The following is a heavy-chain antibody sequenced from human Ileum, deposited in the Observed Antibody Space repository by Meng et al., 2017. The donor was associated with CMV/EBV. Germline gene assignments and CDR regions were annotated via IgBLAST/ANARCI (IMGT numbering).Heavy chain of an antibody. CDR3: ARGRVAQDY. CDR2: IYNSGKT. Sequence: QLQDPGPGLGKPSETLSFIRSVSGESITTGNSYWSWIRQAPGKDMEWIGYIYNSGKTDCNPSLKSRVTISIDTSKNQFSLKLTSVTAADTAVYYCARGRVAQDYWGQGTLVTVSS. J-gene: IGHJ4*02. V-gene: IGHV4-30-4*01. CDR1: GESITTGNSY.